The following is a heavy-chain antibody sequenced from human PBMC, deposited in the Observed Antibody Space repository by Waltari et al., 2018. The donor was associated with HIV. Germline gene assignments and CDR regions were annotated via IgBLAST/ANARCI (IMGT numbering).Heavy chain of an antibody. J-gene: IGHJ5*02. Sequence: QVQLQQWGAGLLKPSETVSLTCAVYGGSFSDHFWGWLRQPPGKWLEWIAEISHSGATNYNPSLESRVTTSIDTSRNQFSLNLTSVTSADTGRYYCVRGLRVHSLRNKFDVWGQGTLVTVSS. V-gene: IGHV4-34*02. CDR3: VRGLRVHSLRNKFDV. D-gene: IGHD2-21*02. CDR2: ISHSGAT. CDR1: GGSFSDHF.